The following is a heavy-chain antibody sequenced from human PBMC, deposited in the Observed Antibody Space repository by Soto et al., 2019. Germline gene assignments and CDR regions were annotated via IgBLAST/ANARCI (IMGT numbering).Heavy chain of an antibody. D-gene: IGHD2-8*01. V-gene: IGHV4-59*01. Sequence: SETLSLTFTVSSGSISSYYWSWIRQPPGKGLEWIGYIHYTGNTNSNPSLKGRVTLSIDPSWNQFSLKLRSVTAADTAVYYCAAGDYLTGVSYRERKWFDPWAQGTLVTVSS. CDR1: SGSISSYY. CDR2: IHYTGNT. J-gene: IGHJ5*02. CDR3: AAGDYLTGVSYRERKWFDP.